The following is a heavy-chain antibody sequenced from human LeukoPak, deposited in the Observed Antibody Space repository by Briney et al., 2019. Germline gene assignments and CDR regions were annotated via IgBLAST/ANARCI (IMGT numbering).Heavy chain of an antibody. CDR3: ARGRGYYRDDAFDI. CDR2: IYYSGST. CDR1: SGSISTSNYY. Sequence: SETLSLTCTVSSGSISTSNYYWSWIRQPPGKGLEWIGYIYYSGSTNYNPSLKSRVTISVDTSKNQFSLKLSSVTAADTAVYYCARGRGYYRDDAFDIWGQGTMVTVSS. V-gene: IGHV4-61*01. J-gene: IGHJ3*02. D-gene: IGHD3-3*01.